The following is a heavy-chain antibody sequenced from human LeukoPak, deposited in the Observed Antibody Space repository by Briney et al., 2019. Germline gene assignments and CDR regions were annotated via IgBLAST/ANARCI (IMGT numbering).Heavy chain of an antibody. J-gene: IGHJ4*02. CDR2: INHSGNT. V-gene: IGHV4-34*01. CDR1: GGSFSGYY. Sequence: SETLSLTCAVYGGSFSGYYWSWIRQPPGKGLEWIGEINHSGNTNYNPSLKSRVTMSVDTSKNQFSLKVSSVTAADTAFYYCARPKYSSSWCFDSWGQGTLVTVSS. D-gene: IGHD6-13*01. CDR3: ARPKYSSSWCFDS.